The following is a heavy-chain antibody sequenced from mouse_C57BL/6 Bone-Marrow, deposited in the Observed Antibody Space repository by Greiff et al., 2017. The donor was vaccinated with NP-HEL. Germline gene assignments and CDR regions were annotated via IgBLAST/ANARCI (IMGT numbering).Heavy chain of an antibody. J-gene: IGHJ2*01. D-gene: IGHD3-2*02. V-gene: IGHV5-12*01. CDR1: GFTFSDYY. CDR3: ARQGTAQDFDY. Sequence: EVNLVESGGGLVQPGGSLKLSCAASGFTFSDYYMYWVRQTPEKRLEWVAYISNGGGSTYYPDTVKGRFTISRDNAKNTLYLQMSRLKSEDTAMYYCARQGTAQDFDYWGQGTTLTVSS. CDR2: ISNGGGST.